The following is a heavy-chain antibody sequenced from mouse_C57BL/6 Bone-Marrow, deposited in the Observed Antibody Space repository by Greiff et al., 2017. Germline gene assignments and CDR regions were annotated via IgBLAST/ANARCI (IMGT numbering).Heavy chain of an antibody. V-gene: IGHV1-69*01. D-gene: IGHD2-3*01. Sequence: QVQLQQPGAELVMPGASVKLSCKASGYTFTSYWMHWVKQRPGQGLEWIGEIDPSDSYTNYNQKFKGKSTLTVDKSSSTAYMQLSSLTSEDSAVYYCARGDGYYAFFDYWGQGTTLTVSS. CDR2: IDPSDSYT. CDR1: GYTFTSYW. J-gene: IGHJ2*01. CDR3: ARGDGYYAFFDY.